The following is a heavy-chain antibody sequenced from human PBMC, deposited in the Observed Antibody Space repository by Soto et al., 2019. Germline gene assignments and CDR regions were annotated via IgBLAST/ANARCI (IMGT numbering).Heavy chain of an antibody. D-gene: IGHD4-17*01. CDR3: ARGNFYGDYVGSDF. CDR2: IYYSGST. CDR1: GGSVSSGSYY. V-gene: IGHV4-61*01. Sequence: QVQLQESGPGLVKPSETLSLTCSVSGGSVSSGSYYWSWIRQPPGKGLEWIGYIYYSGSTNYNPSLKSRVTISLDTSKNQFSLKLSSVTAADTAVYYCARGNFYGDYVGSDFWGQGTLVTVSS. J-gene: IGHJ4*02.